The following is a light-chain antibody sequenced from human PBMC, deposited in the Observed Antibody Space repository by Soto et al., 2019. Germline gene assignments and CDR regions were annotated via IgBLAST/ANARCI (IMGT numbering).Light chain of an antibody. CDR2: DVN. V-gene: IGLV2-11*01. J-gene: IGLJ1*01. CDR3: CSFAAMSGYV. CDR1: SSDVGAYDH. Sequence: QSVLTQPRSVSGSPGQSVTISCTGTSSDVGAYDHVSWYQQHPGKAPKLMIHDVNQRPSGAPDRLSGSKSGNTASLTISGLQAEDEADYYCCSFAAMSGYVFGTGTKLTVL.